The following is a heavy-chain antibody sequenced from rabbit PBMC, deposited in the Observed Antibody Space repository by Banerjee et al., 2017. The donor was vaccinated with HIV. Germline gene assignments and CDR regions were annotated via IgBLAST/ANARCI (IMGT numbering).Heavy chain of an antibody. Sequence: QEQLVESGGGLVQPEGSLTLTCTASGFSFSSNFYMCWVRQAPGKGLELIACIDTGSSGSAYYATWTKGRLTISKTSSTTVTLQMTSLTVADTASYFCARADSIDYTYFNLWGQGTLVTVS. CDR3: ARADSIDYTYFNL. CDR1: GFSFSSNFY. V-gene: IGHV1S45*01. J-gene: IGHJ4*01. CDR2: IDTGSSGSA. D-gene: IGHD8-1*01.